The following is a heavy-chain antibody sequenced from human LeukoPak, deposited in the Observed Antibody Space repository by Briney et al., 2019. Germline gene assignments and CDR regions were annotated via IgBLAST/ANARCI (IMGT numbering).Heavy chain of an antibody. CDR2: IYTSAST. D-gene: IGHD3-22*01. J-gene: IGHJ4*02. CDR3: ARDPWNSGFFDS. V-gene: IGHV4-4*07. Sequence: SETLSLTCTVSGGSISSYYWSWIRQPAGKGLEWIGRIYTSASTDYNPSLKSRVTMSVDTSKNQFSLKLSSVTAADTAVYYCARDPWNSGFFDSWGQGTLVTVSS. CDR1: GGSISSYY.